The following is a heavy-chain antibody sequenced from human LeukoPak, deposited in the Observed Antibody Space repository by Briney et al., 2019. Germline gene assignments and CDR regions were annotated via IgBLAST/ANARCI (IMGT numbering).Heavy chain of an antibody. J-gene: IGHJ6*02. Sequence: SVKVSCTASGGTFSSYAISWVRQAPGQGLEWMGGIIPIFGTANYAQKFQGRVTITADESTSTAYMELSSLRSEDTAVYYCARVGTVTTPYYYYYGMDVWGQGTTVTVSS. CDR2: IIPIFGTA. CDR1: GGTFSSYA. V-gene: IGHV1-69*13. CDR3: ARVGTVTTPYYYYYGMDV. D-gene: IGHD4-17*01.